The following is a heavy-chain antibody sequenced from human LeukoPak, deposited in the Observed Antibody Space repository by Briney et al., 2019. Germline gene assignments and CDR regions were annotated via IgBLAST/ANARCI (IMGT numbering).Heavy chain of an antibody. CDR2: IYYSGST. V-gene: IGHV4-39*01. D-gene: IGHD2-21*02. CDR1: GGSISSSSYY. CDR3: ARQVVTAIPDWFDP. J-gene: IGHJ5*02. Sequence: SETLSLTCTVSGGSISSSSYYWGWIRQPPGKGLEWIGSIYYSGSTYYNPSLKSRVTISVDTSKIQFSLKLSSVTAADTAVYYCARQVVTAIPDWFDPWGQGTLVTVSS.